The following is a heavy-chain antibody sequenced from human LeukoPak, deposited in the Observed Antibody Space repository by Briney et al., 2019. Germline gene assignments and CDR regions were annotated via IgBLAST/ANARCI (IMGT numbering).Heavy chain of an antibody. CDR2: ISWNSGSI. D-gene: IGHD2-15*01. CDR3: AKGKLAVVVAATNLGIDY. V-gene: IGHV3-9*01. Sequence: GGSLRLSCAASGFTFDDYAMHWVRQAPGKGLEWVSGISWNSGSIGYADSVKGRFTISRDNAKNSLYLQMISLRAEDTALYYCAKGKLAVVVAATNLGIDYWGQGTLVTVSS. J-gene: IGHJ4*02. CDR1: GFTFDDYA.